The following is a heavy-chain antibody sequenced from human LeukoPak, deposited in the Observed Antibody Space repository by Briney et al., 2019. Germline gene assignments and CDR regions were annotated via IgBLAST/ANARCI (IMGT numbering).Heavy chain of an antibody. CDR3: AREAAAAGVGAFDY. CDR1: GYTFTGYY. CDR2: INAGNGNT. Sequence: ASVRVSCKASGYTFTGYYMHWVRQAPGQRLEWMGWINAGNGNTKYSQKFQGRVTITRDTSASTAYMELSSLRSEDTAVYYCAREAAAAGVGAFDYWGQGTLVTVSS. J-gene: IGHJ4*02. D-gene: IGHD6-13*01. V-gene: IGHV1-3*01.